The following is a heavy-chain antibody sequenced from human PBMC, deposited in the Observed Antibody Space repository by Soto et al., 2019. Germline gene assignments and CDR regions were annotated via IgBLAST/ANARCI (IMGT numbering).Heavy chain of an antibody. CDR3: AIGYSGYDWGFDY. J-gene: IGHJ4*02. CDR2: IYYSGST. Sequence: SETLSLTCTVSGGSISSGGYYWSWIRQHPGKGLEWIGYIYYSGSTYYNPSLKSRVTISVDTSKNQFSLKLSSVTAADTAVYYCAIGYSGYDWGFDYWGQGTLVTVSS. CDR1: GGSISSGGYY. D-gene: IGHD5-12*01. V-gene: IGHV4-31*03.